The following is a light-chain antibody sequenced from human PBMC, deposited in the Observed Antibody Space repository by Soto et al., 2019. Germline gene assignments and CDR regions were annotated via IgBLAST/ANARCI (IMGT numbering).Light chain of an antibody. CDR1: QSVSNSF. CDR2: GAS. CDR3: QQCDGSLWT. V-gene: IGKV3-20*01. J-gene: IGKJ1*01. Sequence: EIVLTQSPGTLSLSPGERATLSCRASQSVSNSFLAWYQQKPGQAPRLLIYGASSRATGIPDRFSGSGSATDFTLTISRLEPEDFAVYYCQQCDGSLWTFGQGTKVEIK.